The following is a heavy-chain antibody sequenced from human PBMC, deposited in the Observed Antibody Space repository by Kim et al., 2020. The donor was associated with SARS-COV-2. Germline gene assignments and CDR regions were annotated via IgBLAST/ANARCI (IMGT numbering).Heavy chain of an antibody. Sequence: ASVKVSCKVSGYTLTELSMHWVRQAPGKGLEWMGGFDAEDGETIYAQKFQGRVTMTEDTSTDTAYMELSSLRSEDTAVYYCATEFAYCGGDCYSFDYWGQGTLVTVSS. CDR2: FDAEDGET. CDR3: ATEFAYCGGDCYSFDY. J-gene: IGHJ4*02. V-gene: IGHV1-24*01. D-gene: IGHD2-21*02. CDR1: GYTLTELS.